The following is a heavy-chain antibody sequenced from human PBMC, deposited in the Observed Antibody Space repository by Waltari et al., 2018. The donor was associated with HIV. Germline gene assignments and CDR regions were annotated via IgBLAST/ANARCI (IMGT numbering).Heavy chain of an antibody. D-gene: IGHD1-1*01. CDR3: VTQQRRAFDI. J-gene: IGHJ3*02. V-gene: IGHV1-46*01. CDR2: INPSGGST. Sequence: QGLEWMGLINPSGGSTTYAQNFQGRVTMTRDTSSSTVYMELSSLTSEDTAVYHCVTQQRRAFDIWGLGTMVALSS.